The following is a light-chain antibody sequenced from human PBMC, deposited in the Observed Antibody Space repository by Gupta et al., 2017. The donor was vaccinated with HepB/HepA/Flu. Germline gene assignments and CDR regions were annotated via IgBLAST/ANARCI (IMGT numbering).Light chain of an antibody. CDR2: NDS. J-gene: IGLJ3*02. CDR3: QGEDSSSDHL. V-gene: IGLV3-21*03. CDR1: NIGNKR. Sequence: SYVLTQPPSVSVAPGKTARITCRENNIGNKRLHWYQQKAGQAPVLVVYNDSGRPSVIPGRFSGSNSGNTATPTISRVEAGDEADYYGQGEDSSSDHLFGGGTKLTVL.